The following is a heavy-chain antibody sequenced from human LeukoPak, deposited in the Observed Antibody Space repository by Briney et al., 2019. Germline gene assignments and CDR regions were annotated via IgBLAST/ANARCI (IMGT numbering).Heavy chain of an antibody. CDR1: GGSIKSGGYY. J-gene: IGHJ3*02. V-gene: IGHV4-31*03. CDR3: ARNYYDGSTAFDI. Sequence: SETLSLTCTVSGGSIKSGGYYWSRIRQHPGKGLEWIGYIYYNGNTYYNPSLKSRVTISVDTSKNQFSLKLSSVTAADTAVFYCARNYYDGSTAFDIWGQGTMVTVSS. D-gene: IGHD3-22*01. CDR2: IYYNGNT.